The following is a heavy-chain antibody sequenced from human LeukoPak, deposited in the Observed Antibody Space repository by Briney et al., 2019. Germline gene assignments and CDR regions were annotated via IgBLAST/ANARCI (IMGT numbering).Heavy chain of an antibody. D-gene: IGHD2-15*01. CDR3: ARDRGYCRGGSCPLDY. CDR2: ISYDGSIK. V-gene: IGHV3-30-3*01. J-gene: IGHJ4*02. Sequence: GGSLRLSCSASGFTFTYYVIHGVRQAPGKGLEWVALISYDGSIKYYADSVKGRFTISRDNSKNTLYLQMNSLRAEDTAVYYCARDRGYCRGGSCPLDYRGQGTLVTVSS. CDR1: GFTFTYYV.